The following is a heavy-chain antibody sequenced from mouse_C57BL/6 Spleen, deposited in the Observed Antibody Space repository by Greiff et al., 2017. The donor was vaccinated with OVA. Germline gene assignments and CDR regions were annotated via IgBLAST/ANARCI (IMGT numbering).Heavy chain of an antibody. CDR2: INSNGSST. J-gene: IGHJ1*03. CDR1: GFTFSDYY. D-gene: IGHD1-1*01. V-gene: IGHV5-16*01. Sequence: EVQLVESEGGLVQPGSSMKLSCTASGFTFSDYYMAWVRQVPEKGLEWVANINSNGSSTYYLDSLKSRFIISRDNAKNILYLQMSSLKSEDTATYYCARDSDYYGSSYVWYFDVWGTGTTVTVSS. CDR3: ARDSDYYGSSYVWYFDV.